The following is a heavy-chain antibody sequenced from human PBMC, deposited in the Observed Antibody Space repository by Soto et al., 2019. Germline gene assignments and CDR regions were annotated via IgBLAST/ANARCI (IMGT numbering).Heavy chain of an antibody. J-gene: IGHJ4*02. CDR1: GGTFSSYA. V-gene: IGHV1-69*13. CDR3: AGCGYSYGQFDY. D-gene: IGHD5-18*01. Sequence: SVKVSCKASGGTFSSYAISWVRQAPGQGLEWMGGIIPIFGTANYAQKFQGRVTITADESASTAYMELSSLRSEDTAVYYCAGCGYSYGQFDYWGQGTLVTVSS. CDR2: IIPIFGTA.